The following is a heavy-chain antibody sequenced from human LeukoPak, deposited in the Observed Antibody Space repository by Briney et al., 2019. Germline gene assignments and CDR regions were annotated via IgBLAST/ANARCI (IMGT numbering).Heavy chain of an antibody. Sequence: ASVKVSCKASGYTFTSYGITWVRQAPGQGLEWMGWISAYNGNTNYAQKFQGRVTMTTDTSTSTAYMELRSLRSEDTAVYYRAAAVRIAARGGRFDYWGQGTLVTVSS. J-gene: IGHJ4*02. CDR2: ISAYNGNT. CDR1: GYTFTSYG. V-gene: IGHV1-18*01. CDR3: AAAVRIAARGGRFDY. D-gene: IGHD6-13*01.